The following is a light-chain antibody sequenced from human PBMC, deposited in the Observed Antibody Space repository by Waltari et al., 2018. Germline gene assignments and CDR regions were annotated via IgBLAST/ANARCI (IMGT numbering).Light chain of an antibody. J-gene: IGKJ2*01. V-gene: IGKV1-5*03. CDR1: QSISSW. CDR3: QQYNSYSRT. CDR2: KAS. Sequence: DIQMTQSPSPLSASVGDRVTITCRASQSISSWLAWYQQKPGKAPKLPIYKASSLESGVPSRFSGSGSGTEFTLTISSLQPDDFATYYCQQYNSYSRTFGQGTKLEIK.